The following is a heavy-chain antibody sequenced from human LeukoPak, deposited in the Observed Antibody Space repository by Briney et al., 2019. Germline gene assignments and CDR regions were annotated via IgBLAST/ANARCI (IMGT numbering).Heavy chain of an antibody. J-gene: IGHJ4*02. D-gene: IGHD2-2*01. V-gene: IGHV3-23*01. Sequence: GGSLRLSCAASGFTFSNYAMSWVRQAPGKGLEWVSAISGTGDATWYPDSVKGRFTISRDKSKNTLYLQMNNLRAEDTALYYCARAPPIVVVPGAPDSWGQGTLVTVSS. CDR1: GFTFSNYA. CDR3: ARAPPIVVVPGAPDS. CDR2: ISGTGDAT.